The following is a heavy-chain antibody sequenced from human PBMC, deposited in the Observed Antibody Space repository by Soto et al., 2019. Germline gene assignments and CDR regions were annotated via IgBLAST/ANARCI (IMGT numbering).Heavy chain of an antibody. D-gene: IGHD3-22*01. Sequence: GGSLRLSCEASGFTFSSYGMSWFRQAPGKGLEWVANIKQDGSEKYYVDSVKGRFTISRDNAKNLVYLQMNSLRAEDTAVYYCARDTSAPTYYYDSSGYPRLDYWGQGT. CDR2: IKQDGSEK. CDR1: GFTFSSYG. J-gene: IGHJ4*02. CDR3: ARDTSAPTYYYDSSGYPRLDY. V-gene: IGHV3-7*01.